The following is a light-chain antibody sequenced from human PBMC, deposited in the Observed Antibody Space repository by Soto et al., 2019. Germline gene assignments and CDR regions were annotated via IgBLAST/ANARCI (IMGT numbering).Light chain of an antibody. V-gene: IGLV1-40*01. CDR3: QYYDSSLSGYV. CDR1: SSNIGAGYD. Sequence: SVLRPPPSVSGAPGQRVTISCTVSSSNIGAGYDVHWYQQLPGTAPKLLIYANDNRPSGVPDRFSGSESGTSASLAITGLQAEDEADYYCQYYDSSLSGYVFGTGTKVTVL. CDR2: AND. J-gene: IGLJ1*01.